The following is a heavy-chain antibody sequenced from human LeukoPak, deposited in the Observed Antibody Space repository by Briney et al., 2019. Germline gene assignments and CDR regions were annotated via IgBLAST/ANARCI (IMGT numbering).Heavy chain of an antibody. Sequence: SETLSLTCTVSGGTVSSGGYYWSWIRQHPQKDLEWIGYISDRGRTYYNPSLMSRLTISVDTSKNQFSLRLTSVTAADTAVYYCARASRLGELSLGYWGQGTLVTVSS. D-gene: IGHD3-16*02. CDR1: GGTVSSGGYY. J-gene: IGHJ4*02. CDR3: ARASRLGELSLGY. CDR2: ISDRGRT. V-gene: IGHV4-31*03.